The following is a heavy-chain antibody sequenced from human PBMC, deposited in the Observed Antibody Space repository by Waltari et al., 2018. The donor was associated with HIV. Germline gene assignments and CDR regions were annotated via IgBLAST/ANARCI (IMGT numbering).Heavy chain of an antibody. CDR2: FWSDGVEI. Sequence: QVQLVESGGGVVQPGTSLTLSCAVSGFTFRNFPIHWVRQSPAKGLEWLAVFWSDGVEISYADSVKCRFTISKDSSQKTLYLHLTSLRAEDTALYYCARGYSSSRWIPLYHWGRGTLVTVSS. D-gene: IGHD6-6*01. V-gene: IGHV3-33*01. CDR3: ARGYSSSRWIPLYH. CDR1: GFTFRNFP. J-gene: IGHJ4*02.